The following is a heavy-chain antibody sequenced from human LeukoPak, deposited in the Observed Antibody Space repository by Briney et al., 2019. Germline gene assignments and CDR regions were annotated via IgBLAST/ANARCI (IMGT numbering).Heavy chain of an antibody. Sequence: GGSLRLSCAASGFTFSSYWMSWVRQAPGKGLEWVANIKQDGSEKYYVDSVKGRFTISRDNAKNSLYLQMNSLRAEDTAVYYCARDTVVVPSGYFGLWGRGTLVTVSS. J-gene: IGHJ2*01. CDR1: GFTFSSYW. CDR3: ARDTVVVPSGYFGL. CDR2: IKQDGSEK. D-gene: IGHD2-2*01. V-gene: IGHV3-7*01.